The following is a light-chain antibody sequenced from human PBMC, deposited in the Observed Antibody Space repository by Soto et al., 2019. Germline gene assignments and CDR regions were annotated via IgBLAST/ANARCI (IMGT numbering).Light chain of an antibody. CDR3: QQYGRVYI. CDR2: DAS. J-gene: IGKJ2*01. Sequence: EIVLTQSPGTLSLSPGETATLSCRASQAVSSSYLAWYQQKPGQAPRVVIYDASNRAAGIPDRFSGSGYGADFTLTISNLEPEDFAVYYCQQYGRVYIFGQGTKLEIK. CDR1: QAVSSSY. V-gene: IGKV3-20*01.